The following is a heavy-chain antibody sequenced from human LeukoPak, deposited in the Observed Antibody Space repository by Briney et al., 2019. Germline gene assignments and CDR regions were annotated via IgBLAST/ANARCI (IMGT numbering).Heavy chain of an antibody. Sequence: PGGSLRLSCAASGFTFSSYGMSWVRQAPGKGLEWVSVVSGSGGRTYYADSAKGRFTVSRDNSKNTVYLQMNSLRAEDTAVYYCAKLGNVFWDDYWGQGTLVTVSS. V-gene: IGHV3-23*01. CDR2: VSGSGGRT. CDR3: AKLGNVFWDDY. D-gene: IGHD3/OR15-3a*01. J-gene: IGHJ4*02. CDR1: GFTFSSYG.